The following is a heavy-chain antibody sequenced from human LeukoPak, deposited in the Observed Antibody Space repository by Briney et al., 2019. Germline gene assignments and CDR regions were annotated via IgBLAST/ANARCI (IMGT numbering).Heavy chain of an antibody. D-gene: IGHD6-13*01. J-gene: IGHJ4*02. Sequence: GGSLKLSCAASGFTFSSYAMSWVRQAPGKGLEWVSAISGSGGSTYYADSVKGRFTISRDNSKNTLYLQMNSLRAEDTAVYYCAKDLSSIAAAGTHYWGQGTLVTVSS. CDR3: AKDLSSIAAAGTHY. CDR2: ISGSGGST. V-gene: IGHV3-23*01. CDR1: GFTFSSYA.